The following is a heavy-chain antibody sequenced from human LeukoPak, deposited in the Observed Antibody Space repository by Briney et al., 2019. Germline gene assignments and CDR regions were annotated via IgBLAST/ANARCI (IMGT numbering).Heavy chain of an antibody. V-gene: IGHV3-23*01. J-gene: IGHJ6*04. D-gene: IGHD6-19*01. CDR2: ISGSGGST. CDR1: GFTFSSYA. Sequence: GGSLRLSCAASGFTFSSYAMSWVRQAPGKGLEWVSAISGSGGSTYYADSVKGRFTISRDNSKNTLYLQMNSLRAEDTAVYYCAKNIAVAGTDHYYGMDVWGKGTTVTVSS. CDR3: AKNIAVAGTDHYYGMDV.